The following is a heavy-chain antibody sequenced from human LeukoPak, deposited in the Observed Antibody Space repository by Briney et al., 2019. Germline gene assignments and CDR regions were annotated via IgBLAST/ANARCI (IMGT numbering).Heavy chain of an antibody. J-gene: IGHJ4*02. D-gene: IGHD6-19*01. V-gene: IGHV3-9*01. Sequence: GGSLRLSCAASGFTFDDYAMHWVRQAPGKGLEWLSGISWNSGSIGYADSAKGRFTISRDNAKNSLYLQMNSLRAEDTAVYYCASHTYSSGWYDYWGQGTLVTVSS. CDR1: GFTFDDYA. CDR3: ASHTYSSGWYDY. CDR2: ISWNSGSI.